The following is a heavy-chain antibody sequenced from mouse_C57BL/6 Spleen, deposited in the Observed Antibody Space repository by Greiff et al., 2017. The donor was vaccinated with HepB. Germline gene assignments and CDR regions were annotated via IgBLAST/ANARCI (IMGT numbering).Heavy chain of an antibody. V-gene: IGHV5-4*01. CDR1: GFTFSSYA. CDR3: ARDPTGTPDY. Sequence: EVKVVESGGGLVKPGGSLKLSCAASGFTFSSYAMSWVRQTPEKRLEWVATISDGGSYTYYPDNVKGRFTISRDNAKNNLYLQMSHLKSEDTAMYYCARDPTGTPDYWGQGTTLTVSS. CDR2: ISDGGSYT. J-gene: IGHJ2*01. D-gene: IGHD4-1*01.